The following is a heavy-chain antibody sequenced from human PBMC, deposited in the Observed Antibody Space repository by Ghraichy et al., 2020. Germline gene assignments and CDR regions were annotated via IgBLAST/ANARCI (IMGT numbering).Heavy chain of an antibody. Sequence: GSLRLSCAVYGGSFSGYYWSWIRQPPGKGLEWIGEINHSGSTNYNPSLKSRVTISVDTSKNQFSLKLSSVTAADTAVYYCARGLAAYDFWSGYKNWFDPWGQGTLVTVSS. V-gene: IGHV4-34*01. CDR3: ARGLAAYDFWSGYKNWFDP. CDR2: INHSGST. D-gene: IGHD3-3*01. CDR1: GGSFSGYY. J-gene: IGHJ5*02.